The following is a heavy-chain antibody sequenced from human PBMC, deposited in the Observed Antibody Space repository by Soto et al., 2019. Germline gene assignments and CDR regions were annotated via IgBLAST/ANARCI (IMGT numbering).Heavy chain of an antibody. D-gene: IGHD3-3*01. J-gene: IGHJ4*02. CDR2: ISVSGDNT. CDR1: GFSFSSYA. V-gene: IGHV3-23*01. Sequence: GGSLRLSCAASGFSFSSYAMSWVRQAPGKGLEWVPGISVSGDNTYYADSVKGRFTISRDNSKNTLYLQMNNLRAEDTAVYYCADGGEWSFNFVYWGQGTQVTVSS. CDR3: ADGGEWSFNFVY.